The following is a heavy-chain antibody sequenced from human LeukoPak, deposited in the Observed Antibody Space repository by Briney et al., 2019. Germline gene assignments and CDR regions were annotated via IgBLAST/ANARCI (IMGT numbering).Heavy chain of an antibody. J-gene: IGHJ6*03. CDR1: GFTFSSYA. V-gene: IGHV3-23*01. CDR3: AKAEDNWNDVSPQPYYYYYYMDV. CDR2: ISGSGGST. Sequence: PGGSLRLSCAASGFTFSSYAMSWVRQAPGKGLEWVSAISGSGGSTYYADSVKGRFTISRDNSKNTLYLQMNSLRAEDTAVYYCAKAEDNWNDVSPQPYYYYYYMDVWGKGTTVTVSS. D-gene: IGHD1-20*01.